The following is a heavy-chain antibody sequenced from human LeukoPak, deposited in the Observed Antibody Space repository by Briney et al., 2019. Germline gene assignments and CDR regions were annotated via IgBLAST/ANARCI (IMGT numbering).Heavy chain of an antibody. Sequence: GGSLRLSCAASGFTFSSYEMNWVRQAPGKGLEWVSSISSSSSYIYYADSVKGRFTISRDNAKNSLYLQMNSLRAEDTAVYYCARDPALGAGYYYMDVWGKGTTVTVSS. CDR2: ISSSSSYI. D-gene: IGHD1-26*01. J-gene: IGHJ6*03. CDR1: GFTFSSYE. V-gene: IGHV3-21*01. CDR3: ARDPALGAGYYYMDV.